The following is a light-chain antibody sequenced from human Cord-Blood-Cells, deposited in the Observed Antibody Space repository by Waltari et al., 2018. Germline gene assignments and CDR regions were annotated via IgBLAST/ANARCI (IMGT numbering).Light chain of an antibody. CDR2: DDS. CDR1: NIGSKS. CDR3: QVWDSSSDHYV. J-gene: IGLJ1*01. Sequence: SYVLTQPPSVSVAPGQTARITCGGNNIGSKSVHWYQQKPGQAPVLVVYDDSDRPSGIPGRFSGSNSGNTATLTISRVEAGDEADYYCQVWDSSSDHYVFGIGTKVTVL. V-gene: IGLV3-21*02.